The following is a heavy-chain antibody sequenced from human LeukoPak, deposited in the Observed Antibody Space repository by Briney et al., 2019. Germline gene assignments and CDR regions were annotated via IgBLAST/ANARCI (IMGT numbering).Heavy chain of an antibody. Sequence: ASVKVSCKASGYTFTSYGISWVRQAPGQGLEGMGWISAYNGNTNYAQKLQGRVTMTTDTSTSTAYMELRSLRSDDTAVYYCARDSYITIFGVVAETGYGMDVWGQGTTVTVSS. V-gene: IGHV1-18*01. CDR3: ARDSYITIFGVVAETGYGMDV. J-gene: IGHJ6*02. CDR2: ISAYNGNT. D-gene: IGHD3-3*01. CDR1: GYTFTSYG.